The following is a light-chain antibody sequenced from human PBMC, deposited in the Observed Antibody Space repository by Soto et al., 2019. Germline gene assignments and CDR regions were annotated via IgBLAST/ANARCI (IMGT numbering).Light chain of an antibody. CDR3: QKYDNGPFT. Sequence: DIQMTQSPSSLSASVGDRVTITCRATQGISHYLAWYQQRPGGVPKLLIHAASTLHSGDSSRFSGSGPGTDFTLPIRRLQPEDVGTYYCQKYDNGPFTFGPGTKVDL. CDR2: AAS. V-gene: IGKV1-27*01. J-gene: IGKJ3*01. CDR1: QGISHY.